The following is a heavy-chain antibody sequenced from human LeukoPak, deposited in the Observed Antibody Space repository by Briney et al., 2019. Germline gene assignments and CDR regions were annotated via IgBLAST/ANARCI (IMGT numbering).Heavy chain of an antibody. Sequence: ASVKVSCKASGYTFTSYDINWVRQATGQGLEWMGWMNPNSGNTGYAQKFQGRVTMTRNTSISTAYMELSSLRSEDTAVYYCARRGYCSSTSCYSARNWFDPWGQGTLVTVSS. CDR2: MNPNSGNT. CDR3: ARRGYCSSTSCYSARNWFDP. V-gene: IGHV1-8*01. D-gene: IGHD2-2*01. CDR1: GYTFTSYD. J-gene: IGHJ5*02.